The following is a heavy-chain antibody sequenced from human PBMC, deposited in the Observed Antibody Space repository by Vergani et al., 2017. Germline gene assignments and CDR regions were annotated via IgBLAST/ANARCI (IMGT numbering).Heavy chain of an antibody. Sequence: EVQVVETGGGLVQPGGSLRLSCAASGFTVSSNYMSWVRQAPGKGLEWVSVIYSGGSTYYADSVKGRFIISRDNSKNTLYLQMNRLRAEDTAVYYCATKSCGTPGCQIGYFREWGQGTLVTVSS. V-gene: IGHV3-66*01. D-gene: IGHD1-1*01. CDR1: GFTVSSNY. CDR2: IYSGGST. CDR3: ATKSCGTPGCQIGYFRE. J-gene: IGHJ1*01.